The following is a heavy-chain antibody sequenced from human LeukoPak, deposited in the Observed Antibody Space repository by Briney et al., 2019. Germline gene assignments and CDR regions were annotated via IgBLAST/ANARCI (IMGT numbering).Heavy chain of an antibody. J-gene: IGHJ6*02. V-gene: IGHV3-7*03. CDR2: MKPDGTTK. Sequence: MKPDGTTKFYVDSVKGRFTISRDNALNSLYLQMNSLRAEDTAVYYCAKGRAAYYYYDMDVWGQGTTVTVSS. CDR3: AKGRAAYYYYDMDV.